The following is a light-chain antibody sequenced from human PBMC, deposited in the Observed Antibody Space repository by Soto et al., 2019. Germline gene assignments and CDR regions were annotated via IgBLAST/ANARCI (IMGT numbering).Light chain of an antibody. J-gene: IGKJ5*01. CDR2: DAS. CDR3: QQRSNWPSIT. CDR1: QSVSSY. V-gene: IGKV3-11*01. Sequence: EIVLTQSPATLSLSPGERATLSCRASQSVSSYLAWYQQKPGQAPRLLIYDASNRATGIPARFSGSGSGTDLTLTISSLEPEDFAVYYCQQRSNWPSITFGQGTRLESK.